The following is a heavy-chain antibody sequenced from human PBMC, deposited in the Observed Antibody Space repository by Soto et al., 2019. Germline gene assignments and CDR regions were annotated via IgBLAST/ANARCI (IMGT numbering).Heavy chain of an antibody. CDR3: ARDELGSSSVWYFPTTLFDY. J-gene: IGHJ4*02. Sequence: EVQLVESGGGLVKPGGSLRLSCAASGFTFSSYSMNWVRQAPGKGLEWVSSISSSSSYIYYADSVKGRFTISRDNAKNSLYLQMNSLRAEDTAVYYCARDELGSSSVWYFPTTLFDYWGQGTLVTVSS. D-gene: IGHD6-19*01. CDR2: ISSSSSYI. CDR1: GFTFSSYS. V-gene: IGHV3-21*01.